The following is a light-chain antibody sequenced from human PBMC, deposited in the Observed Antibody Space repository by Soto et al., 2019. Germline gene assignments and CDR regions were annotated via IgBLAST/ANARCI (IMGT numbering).Light chain of an antibody. CDR3: SSYTSSRAYV. CDR1: SSDVGGYNY. J-gene: IGLJ1*01. CDR2: EVS. V-gene: IGLV2-14*01. Sequence: QSALTQPASVSGSPGQSITISCTGTSSDVGGYNYVSWYQQQSGKAPKLMLHEVSNPPSGVSNRFSGSKSGNTAYLTISGLQAEDEADYYCSSYTSSRAYVFGIGTKVTVL.